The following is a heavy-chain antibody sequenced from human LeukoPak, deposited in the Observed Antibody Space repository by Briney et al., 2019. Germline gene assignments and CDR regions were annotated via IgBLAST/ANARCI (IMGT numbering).Heavy chain of an antibody. CDR2: IYYSGST. Sequence: SETLSLTCTVSGGSISSSSYYWGWIRQPPGKGLEWIGSIYYSGSTYYNPSLKSRVTISVDTSKNQFSLKLSSVTAADTAVYYCARLPLAVAGNYYFDYWGQGTLVTVFS. D-gene: IGHD6-19*01. CDR3: ARLPLAVAGNYYFDY. CDR1: GGSISSSSYY. V-gene: IGHV4-39*01. J-gene: IGHJ4*02.